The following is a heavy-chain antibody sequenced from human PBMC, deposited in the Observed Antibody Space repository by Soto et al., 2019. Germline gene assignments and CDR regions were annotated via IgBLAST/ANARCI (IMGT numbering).Heavy chain of an antibody. CDR3: ARRTLVTTRYIQH. D-gene: IGHD4-4*01. CDR1: GFTFSNFP. Sequence: SLRLSCAGSGFTFSNFPLHWVRQAPGKGLEWVAVISFDGANKYYADSVKGRFALSRDNSKNTVFLQMNSLRRDDTAIYYCARRTLVTTRYIQHSGPGTQVTVSS. J-gene: IGHJ1*01. CDR2: ISFDGANK. V-gene: IGHV3-30*09.